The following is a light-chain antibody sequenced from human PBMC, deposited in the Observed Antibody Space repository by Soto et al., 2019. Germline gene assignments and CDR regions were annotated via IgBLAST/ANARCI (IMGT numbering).Light chain of an antibody. J-gene: IGKJ1*01. V-gene: IGKV1-5*03. Sequence: DIQMTQSPFTLSASVGDRVTITCRASQSISSWLAWYQQKPGKAPKLLIYESSSLESGVPSRFSGSGSVTEFTLTISSLQPEDFATYYCQQYSTYTGEFGPGTKVEIK. CDR2: ESS. CDR3: QQYSTYTGE. CDR1: QSISSW.